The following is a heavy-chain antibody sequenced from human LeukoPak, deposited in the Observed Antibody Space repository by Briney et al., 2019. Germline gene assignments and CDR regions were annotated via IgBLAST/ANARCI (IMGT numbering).Heavy chain of an antibody. Sequence: GGSLRLSCAASGFTFSTYAMHWVRQAPGKGLEWVAVISKDGSNKYYADSVKGRFTISRDNSKNTLYLQMNSLRAEDTAVYYCAKNDYFDSSVYYTYWGQGTLVTVSS. CDR2: ISKDGSNK. D-gene: IGHD3-22*01. J-gene: IGHJ4*02. V-gene: IGHV3-30*18. CDR1: GFTFSTYA. CDR3: AKNDYFDSSVYYTY.